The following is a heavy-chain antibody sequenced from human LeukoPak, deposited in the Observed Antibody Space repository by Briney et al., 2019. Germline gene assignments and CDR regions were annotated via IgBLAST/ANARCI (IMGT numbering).Heavy chain of an antibody. CDR1: GFTFSSYW. J-gene: IGHJ3*02. CDR3: ARAPVDSYDAFDI. D-gene: IGHD3/OR15-3a*01. Sequence: GGSLRLSCAASGFTFSSYWMSWVRQAPGKGLEWVSAISGSGDTYYADSVKGRFTISRDNSKNSLYLQMNSLRAEDTAVYYCARAPVDSYDAFDIWGQGTMVTVSS. CDR2: ISGSGDT. V-gene: IGHV3-23*01.